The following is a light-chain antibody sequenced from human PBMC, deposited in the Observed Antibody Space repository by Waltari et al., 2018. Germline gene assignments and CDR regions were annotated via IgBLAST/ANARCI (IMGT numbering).Light chain of an antibody. CDR3: QQYGSSPIT. J-gene: IGKJ5*01. CDR2: GAS. V-gene: IGKV3-20*01. Sequence: EIVLTQPPGTLSLSPGERATFSCRASQSVSSSDLAWYQQRPGQAPRLLIYGASSRATAVPDRFSGSGSGTDFTLTISRLEPEDLAVYYCQQYGSSPITFGQGTRLEIK. CDR1: QSVSSSD.